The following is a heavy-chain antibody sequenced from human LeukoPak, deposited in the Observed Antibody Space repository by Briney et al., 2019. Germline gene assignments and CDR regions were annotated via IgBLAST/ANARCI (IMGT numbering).Heavy chain of an antibody. CDR1: GFTFSSYW. D-gene: IGHD2-15*01. Sequence: QPGGSLRLSCAASGFTFSSYWMSWVRQPPGKGLEWVSAISGGGGSTYYADSVKGRFTISRDNSKNTLYLQMNSLRAEDTAVYYCAKDGRGSWPLDFDYWGQGTLVTVSS. V-gene: IGHV3-23*01. CDR3: AKDGRGSWPLDFDY. CDR2: ISGGGGST. J-gene: IGHJ4*02.